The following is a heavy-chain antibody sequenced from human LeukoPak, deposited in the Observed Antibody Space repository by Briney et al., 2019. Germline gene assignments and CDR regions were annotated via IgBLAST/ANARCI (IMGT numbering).Heavy chain of an antibody. CDR2: ISGSGGST. CDR3: AKAVTYYYDMDV. V-gene: IGHV3-23*01. Sequence: GGSLRLSCAASGFTFSNYAMSWVRQAPGKGLEWVSGISGSGGSTYYTDSVKGRFTISRDNSKNTLYLQMNSLRVEDTAVYYCAKAVTYYYDMDVWGKGTTVTVSS. D-gene: IGHD4-11*01. CDR1: GFTFSNYA. J-gene: IGHJ6*03.